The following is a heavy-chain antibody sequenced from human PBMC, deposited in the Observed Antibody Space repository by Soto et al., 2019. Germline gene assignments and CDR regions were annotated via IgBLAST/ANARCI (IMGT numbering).Heavy chain of an antibody. D-gene: IGHD3-16*02. J-gene: IGHJ4*02. V-gene: IGHV4-34*01. CDR2: INNSGST. CDR3: ATRRGYDYVWGSYRSFDY. CDR1: GGSFSGYY. Sequence: QVQLQQWGAGLLKPSETLSLTCAVYGGSFSGYYWSWIRQPPGKGLEWIGEINNSGSTNYNPSLKSRVTLSVDTFKHQFSLKLSSVTAADTAMYYCATRRGYDYVWGSYRSFDYWGQGTLVTVSS.